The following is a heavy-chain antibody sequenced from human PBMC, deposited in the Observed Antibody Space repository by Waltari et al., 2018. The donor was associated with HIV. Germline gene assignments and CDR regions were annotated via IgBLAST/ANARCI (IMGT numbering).Heavy chain of an antibody. J-gene: IGHJ5*02. D-gene: IGHD2-15*01. CDR3: TTEGLYCSGGTCYSRFDP. Sequence: QVPLVQSGAEVKKPGASVKVSCKVSGYTLSELSMYWVRQAPGKGLDWMGGFDPEQGKTIDAQNFQGRVTMTEDAATDTAYMELSSLRSEDTAVYYCTTEGLYCSGGTCYSRFDPWGQGTLVTVSS. CDR1: GYTLSELS. CDR2: FDPEQGKT. V-gene: IGHV1-24*01.